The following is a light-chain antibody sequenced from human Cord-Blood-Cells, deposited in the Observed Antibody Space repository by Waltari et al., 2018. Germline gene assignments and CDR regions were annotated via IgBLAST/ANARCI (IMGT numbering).Light chain of an antibody. CDR1: QSISSW. CDR3: QQYNSYSYT. V-gene: IGKV1-5*03. CDR2: KAS. Sequence: DIQMTQSPSTLSASVGDRVTITCRASQSISSWLAWYQQKPGKAPKLLIYKASSLESGVPSRVSGSGSGTAFTLTISSLQPDDFATYYCQQYNSYSYTFGQGTKLEIK. J-gene: IGKJ2*01.